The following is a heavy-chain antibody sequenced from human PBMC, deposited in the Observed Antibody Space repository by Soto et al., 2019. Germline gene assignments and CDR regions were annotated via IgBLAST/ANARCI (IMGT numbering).Heavy chain of an antibody. Sequence: EVQLVESGGGLVQPGESLRLSCAASEFSVSSNYISWVRQAPGKGPEWVSVIYASGTTYYADSVRGRFTISRDNSKNTLYLQMNSLRAEDTAVYYCARNPCCFRNGCYYNDYWGQGTLVTVSS. J-gene: IGHJ4*02. D-gene: IGHD3-10*01. CDR2: IYASGTT. V-gene: IGHV3-66*01. CDR1: EFSVSSNY. CDR3: ARNPCCFRNGCYYNDY.